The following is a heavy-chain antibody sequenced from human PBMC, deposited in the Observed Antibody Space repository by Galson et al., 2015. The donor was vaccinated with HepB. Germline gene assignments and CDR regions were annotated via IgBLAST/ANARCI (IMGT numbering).Heavy chain of an antibody. D-gene: IGHD6-13*01. J-gene: IGHJ4*02. CDR3: ARVNRIAAAATTDY. CDR1: GFSFSGYE. CDR2: IGSRGTTI. Sequence: SLRLSCAASGFSFSGYEMNWVRQAPGKGLEWISYIGSRGTTIYNADSVKGRFTISRDNAKNSLYLQMNSLRAEDTAVYYCARVNRIAAAATTDYWGQGTLVTVSS. V-gene: IGHV3-48*03.